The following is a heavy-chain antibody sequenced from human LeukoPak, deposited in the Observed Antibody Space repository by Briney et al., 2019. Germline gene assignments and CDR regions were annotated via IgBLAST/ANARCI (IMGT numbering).Heavy chain of an antibody. D-gene: IGHD5-18*01. J-gene: IGHJ4*02. V-gene: IGHV3-30-3*01. CDR2: ISYDGSNK. CDR3: ARAGTAMVIYYFDY. CDR1: GITFSTYA. Sequence: GGSLRLSCAASGITFSTYAMHWVRQAPGRGLEWVAVISYDGSNKYYADSVKGRFTISRDNSKNTLYLQMNSLSTEDTAVYYCARAGTAMVIYYFDYWGQGTLVTVSS.